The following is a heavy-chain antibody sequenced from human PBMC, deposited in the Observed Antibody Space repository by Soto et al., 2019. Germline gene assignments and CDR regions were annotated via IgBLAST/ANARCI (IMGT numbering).Heavy chain of an antibody. J-gene: IGHJ6*04. CDR2: IYYSGST. Sequence: SETLSLTCTVSGGSISSSSYYWGWIRQPPGKGLEWIGSIYYSGSTYYNPSLKSRVTISVDTSKNQFSLKLSSVTAADTAVYYCARHVRGIVLRVLDVWGKGTTVTVSS. V-gene: IGHV4-39*01. D-gene: IGHD2-8*01. CDR3: ARHVRGIVLRVLDV. CDR1: GGSISSSSYY.